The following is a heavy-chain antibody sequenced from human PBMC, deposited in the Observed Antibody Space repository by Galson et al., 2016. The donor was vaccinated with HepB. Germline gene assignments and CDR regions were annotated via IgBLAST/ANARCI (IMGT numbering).Heavy chain of an antibody. J-gene: IGHJ4*02. Sequence: SLRLSCAASGFTVSSNYMNWVRQAPGKGLEWVSVIYGGGTKYYADSVKGRFTISRDNSKNTLYLQMNSLRAEDTAVYYCARVLGGTAADTAHWGQGTLVTVSS. D-gene: IGHD6-13*01. CDR3: ARVLGGTAADTAH. CDR2: IYGGGTK. CDR1: GFTVSSNY. V-gene: IGHV3-53*01.